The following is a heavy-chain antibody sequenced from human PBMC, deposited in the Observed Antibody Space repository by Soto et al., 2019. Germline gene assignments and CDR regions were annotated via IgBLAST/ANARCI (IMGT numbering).Heavy chain of an antibody. CDR1: GGSISSGGYY. J-gene: IGHJ3*02. D-gene: IGHD2-2*01. V-gene: IGHV4-31*03. CDR3: ARDLEVAAMSAFDI. CDR2: IYYSGST. Sequence: QVQLQESGPGLVKPSQTLSLTCTVSGGSISSGGYYWSWIRQHPGKGLEWIGYIYYSGSTYYNPSLKSRVTISVDTSKNQFSLKVSSVTAADTAVYYCARDLEVAAMSAFDIWGQGTMVTVSS.